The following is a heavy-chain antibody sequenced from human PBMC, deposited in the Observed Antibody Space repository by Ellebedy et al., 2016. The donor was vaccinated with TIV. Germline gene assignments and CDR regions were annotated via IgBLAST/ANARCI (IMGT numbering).Heavy chain of an antibody. CDR3: ARDLGTAWGSFDI. D-gene: IGHD7-27*01. V-gene: IGHV3-7*01. J-gene: IGHJ3*02. CDR1: GFTFSSYW. Sequence: GESLKISCAASGFTFSSYWLIWVRQAPGKGQEWVANINQDGNKKYYVDSVKGRFTISRDNAKNSLYLQMNSLRGDDSAVYYCARDLGTAWGSFDIWGQGTMVTVSS. CDR2: INQDGNKK.